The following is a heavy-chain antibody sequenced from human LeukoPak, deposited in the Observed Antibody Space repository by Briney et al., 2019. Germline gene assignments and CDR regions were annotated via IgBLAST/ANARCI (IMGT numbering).Heavy chain of an antibody. CDR1: GFTFSSYA. Sequence: GGSLRLSCAASGFTFSSYAMSWVRQAPGKGLEWVSAISGSGGSTYYADSVKGRFTISRDKSKNTLYLQMNSLRAEDTAVYYCAKDLVWVPMRYFDLWGRGTLVTVSS. D-gene: IGHD2-2*01. V-gene: IGHV3-23*01. J-gene: IGHJ2*01. CDR2: ISGSGGST. CDR3: AKDLVWVPMRYFDL.